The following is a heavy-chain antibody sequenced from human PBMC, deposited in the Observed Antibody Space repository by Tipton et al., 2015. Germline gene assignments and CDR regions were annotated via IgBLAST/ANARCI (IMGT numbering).Heavy chain of an antibody. CDR1: GGSISTSSYY. J-gene: IGHJ3*01. CDR3: ASPYSGFTFPFDV. V-gene: IGHV4-39*01. Sequence: TLSLTCSISGGSISTSSYYWGWIRQPPGKGLEWIGNIYFNGSTYYNPSLKSRVNISGDTSNNQFSLSLSSATAEDTAVYYCASPYSGFTFPFDVWGQGTVVTVSS. CDR2: IYFNGST. D-gene: IGHD1-26*01.